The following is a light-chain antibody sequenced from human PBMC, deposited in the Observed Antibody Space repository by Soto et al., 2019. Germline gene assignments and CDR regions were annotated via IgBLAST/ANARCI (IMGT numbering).Light chain of an antibody. J-gene: IGLJ1*01. CDR1: SSDVGAYNY. CDR3: TSYAGTYSFFYV. Sequence: QSVLTRPPSASGSPGRSVTISCTGTSSDVGAYNYVSWYQQLPGKAPKLIIYEVSKRPSGVPDRFSGSKSGNTASLTVSGLQAEDEADYYCTSYAGTYSFFYVFGTGTKVTVL. CDR2: EVS. V-gene: IGLV2-8*01.